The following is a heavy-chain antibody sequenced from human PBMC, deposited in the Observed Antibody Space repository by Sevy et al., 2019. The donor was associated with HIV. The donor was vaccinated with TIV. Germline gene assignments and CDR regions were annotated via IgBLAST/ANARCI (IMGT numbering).Heavy chain of an antibody. Sequence: GGSLRLSCAASGFTFDDYAMHWVRQAPGKGLEWVSGISWNSGSIGYADSVKGRFTISRDNAKNSLYLQMNSLRAEDTALYYCAKDGRPDSSGWYVINWFDPRGQGTLVTVSS. J-gene: IGHJ5*02. V-gene: IGHV3-9*01. CDR1: GFTFDDYA. CDR3: AKDGRPDSSGWYVINWFDP. CDR2: ISWNSGSI. D-gene: IGHD6-19*01.